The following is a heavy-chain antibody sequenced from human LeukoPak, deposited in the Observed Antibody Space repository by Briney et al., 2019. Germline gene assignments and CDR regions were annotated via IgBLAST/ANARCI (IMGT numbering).Heavy chain of an antibody. CDR1: GGSISSYY. CDR2: IYTSGST. D-gene: IGHD6-13*01. J-gene: IGHJ3*02. CDR3: ARDDQQQLPRDDAFDI. Sequence: SETLSLTCTVSGGSISSYYWSWIRQPAGKGLEWIGRIYTSGSTNYNPSLKSRVTMSVDTSKNQFSLKLSSVTAADTAVYYCARDDQQQLPRDDAFDIWGQGTMVTVSS. V-gene: IGHV4-4*07.